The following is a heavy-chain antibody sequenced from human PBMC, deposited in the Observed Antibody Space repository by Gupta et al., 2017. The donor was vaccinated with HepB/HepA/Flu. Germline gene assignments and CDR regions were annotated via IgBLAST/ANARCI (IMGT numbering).Heavy chain of an antibody. J-gene: IGHJ4*02. CDR2: ISYDGSNK. Sequence: QVQLVESGGGVVQPGRSLRLSCAASGFTFRSSALHWVRPAPGKGLEWVAVISYDGSNKYYADSVKGRFTISRDNSKNTLYLQMNSLRAEDTAVYYCARERFSGDTAMGGYFDYWGQGTLVTVSS. V-gene: IGHV3-30-3*01. CDR1: GFTFRSSA. D-gene: IGHD5-18*01. CDR3: ARERFSGDTAMGGYFDY.